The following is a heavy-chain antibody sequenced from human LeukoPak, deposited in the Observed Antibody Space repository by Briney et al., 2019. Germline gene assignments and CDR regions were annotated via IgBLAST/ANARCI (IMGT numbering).Heavy chain of an antibody. CDR2: INHSGST. CDR1: GGSFSGYY. J-gene: IGHJ4*02. V-gene: IGHV4-34*01. Sequence: PSETLSLTCAVSGGSFSGYYWSWIRQPPGKGLEWIGEINHSGSTNYNPSLKSRVTISVDTSKNQFSLKLSSVTAADTAVYYCARGYVAAAGSVYFDYWGQGTLVTVSS. D-gene: IGHD6-13*01. CDR3: ARGYVAAAGSVYFDY.